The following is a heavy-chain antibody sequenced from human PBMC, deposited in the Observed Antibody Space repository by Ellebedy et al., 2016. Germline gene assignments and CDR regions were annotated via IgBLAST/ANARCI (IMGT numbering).Heavy chain of an antibody. D-gene: IGHD5-18*01. Sequence: GESLKISXAASGFTFSTYGMIWVRQAPGKGLEWVSGISSSGGSTYYADSVKGRFTISRDDSKNTLSLEMNSLRAEDTAVYYCAKDMQLSYWGQGTLVTVSS. J-gene: IGHJ4*02. CDR3: AKDMQLSY. CDR2: ISSSGGST. CDR1: GFTFSTYG. V-gene: IGHV3-23*01.